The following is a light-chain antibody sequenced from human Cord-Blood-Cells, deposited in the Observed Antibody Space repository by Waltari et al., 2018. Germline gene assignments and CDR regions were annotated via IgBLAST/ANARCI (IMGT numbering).Light chain of an antibody. CDR2: GNS. CDR3: QSYDSSLSVV. V-gene: IGLV1-40*01. Sequence: QSVLTQPPSVSGAPGQRVTISCTGSSSNTGAGYDVHWYQQLPGTAPKLLISGNSNRPSGVPDRFSGSKSGTSASLAITGLQAEDEADYYCQSYDSSLSVVFGGGTKLTVL. CDR1: SSNTGAGYD. J-gene: IGLJ2*01.